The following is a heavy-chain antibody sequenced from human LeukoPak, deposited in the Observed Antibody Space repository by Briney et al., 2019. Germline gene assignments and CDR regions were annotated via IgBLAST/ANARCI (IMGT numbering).Heavy chain of an antibody. CDR3: ARARGIVVVVAATRGHFNWFDP. D-gene: IGHD2-15*01. CDR2: IYHSGST. Sequence: PSQTLSLTCAVSGGSISSGGYSWSWIRQPPGKGLEWIGYIYHSGSTYYNPSLKSRVTISVDTSKNQFSLKLSSVTAADTAVYYCARARGIVVVVAATRGHFNWFDPWGQGTLVTVSS. J-gene: IGHJ5*02. V-gene: IGHV4-30-2*01. CDR1: GGSISSGGYS.